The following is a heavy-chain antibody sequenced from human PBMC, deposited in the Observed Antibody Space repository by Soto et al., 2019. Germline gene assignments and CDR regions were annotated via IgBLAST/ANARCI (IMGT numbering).Heavy chain of an antibody. CDR3: ARRVVGANDYFDY. D-gene: IGHD1-26*01. CDR1: GGSISSSSYY. J-gene: IGHJ4*02. Sequence: SETLSLTCTVSGGSISSSSYYWGWFRQPPGKGLEWIGSIYYSGSTYYNPSLKSRVTISVDTSKNQFSLKLSSVTAADTAVYYCARRVVGANDYFDYWGQGTLVTVSS. CDR2: IYYSGST. V-gene: IGHV4-39*01.